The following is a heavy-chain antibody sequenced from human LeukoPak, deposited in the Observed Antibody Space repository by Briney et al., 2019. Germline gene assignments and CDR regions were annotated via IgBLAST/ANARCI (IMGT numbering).Heavy chain of an antibody. CDR3: AREITLTGYKYGLGFNY. V-gene: IGHV4-34*01. J-gene: IGHJ4*02. D-gene: IGHD5-12*01. CDR2: INHSGST. CDR1: GGSFSGYY. Sequence: SETLSLTCAVYGGSFSGYYWSWIRQPPGKGLEWIGEINHSGSTSYNPSIKSRVTISADTSNNQFSLRLTSVTAADTAVYYCAREITLTGYKYGLGFNYWGQGTLVTVSS.